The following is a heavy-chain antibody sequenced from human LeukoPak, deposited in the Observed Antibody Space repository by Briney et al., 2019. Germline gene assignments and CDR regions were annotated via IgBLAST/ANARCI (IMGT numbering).Heavy chain of an antibody. J-gene: IGHJ4*02. CDR1: GVTFRTYA. Sequence: PGGSLRLSCAASGVTFRTYAMSWVRQAPGKGLEWVSTISDNSGTTYYADSVKGRFTISRDNSKSTVFLQMNSLRGEDTAIYYCATDPLWGDFPRWGQGALVTVS. CDR2: ISDNSGTT. D-gene: IGHD2-21*01. V-gene: IGHV3-23*01. CDR3: ATDPLWGDFPR.